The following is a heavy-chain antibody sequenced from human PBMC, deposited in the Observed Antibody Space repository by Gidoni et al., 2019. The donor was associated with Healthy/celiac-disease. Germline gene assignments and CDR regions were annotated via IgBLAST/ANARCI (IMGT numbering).Heavy chain of an antibody. J-gene: IGHJ4*02. Sequence: QLQLQESRPGLVKPSQTLTHTRTVSGGASSSGGSYWSWIRQHPGKGLEWIGYIYYSGSTYYSPALKSRVTMSVDTSKNQFSLKLSSVTAADTAVYCCARYSSGRRRHFDYWGQGTLVTVSS. CDR1: GGASSSGGSY. CDR2: IYYSGST. D-gene: IGHD6-19*01. CDR3: ARYSSGRRRHFDY. V-gene: IGHV4-31*03.